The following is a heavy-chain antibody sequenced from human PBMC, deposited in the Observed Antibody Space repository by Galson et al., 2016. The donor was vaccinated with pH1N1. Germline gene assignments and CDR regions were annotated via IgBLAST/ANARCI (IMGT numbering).Heavy chain of an antibody. V-gene: IGHV4-4*02. CDR2: IYQTETT. J-gene: IGHJ5*02. Sequence: ETLSLTCAVSGGSIRSSNWWSWVRQPPGKGLEWIGEIYQTETTKYNPSLKSRVTISLDKSKNHFSLNLAPVTAADTAVYYCARDGGDYGGAGQYKYFDTWGQGTLVTVST. CDR1: GGSIRSSNW. D-gene: IGHD4-23*01. CDR3: ARDGGDYGGAGQYKYFDT.